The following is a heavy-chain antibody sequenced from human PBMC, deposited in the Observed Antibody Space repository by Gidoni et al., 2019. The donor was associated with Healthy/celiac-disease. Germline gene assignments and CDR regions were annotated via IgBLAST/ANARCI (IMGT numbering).Heavy chain of an antibody. J-gene: IGHJ5*02. D-gene: IGHD5-12*01. CDR2: IYYSGST. CDR3: ARTRDGYNGWFDP. V-gene: IGHV4-39*01. CDR1: GGSISSSSYY. Sequence: LQLQESGSGLVQPSETLSLTCTVSGGSISSSSYYWGWIRQPPGKGLEWIGSIYYSGSTYYNPSLKSRVTIAVDTSKNQCPLKLSAVTAADTAVYYCARTRDGYNGWFDPWGQGTLVTVSS.